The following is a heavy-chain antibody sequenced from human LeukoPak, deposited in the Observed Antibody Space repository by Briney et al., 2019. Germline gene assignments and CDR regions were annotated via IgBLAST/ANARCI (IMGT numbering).Heavy chain of an antibody. J-gene: IGHJ4*02. CDR1: GGSFSGYY. Sequence: SETLSLTCAVYGGSFSGYYWSWIRQPPGKGLEWIGEINHSGSTNYNPSLKSRVTISVDTSKNQFSLKLSSVTAADTAVYYCARGSDYYDSSGYYWKYFDYWGQGTLVTASS. D-gene: IGHD3-22*01. CDR2: INHSGST. V-gene: IGHV4-34*01. CDR3: ARGSDYYDSSGYYWKYFDY.